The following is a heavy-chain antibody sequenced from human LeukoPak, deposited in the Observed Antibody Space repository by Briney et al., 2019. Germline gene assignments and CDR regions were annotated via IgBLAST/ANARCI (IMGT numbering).Heavy chain of an antibody. CDR3: ARVLGYCSGGSCYGGAFDI. D-gene: IGHD2-15*01. CDR1: GYTFTSYA. V-gene: IGHV1-3*03. Sequence: ASVKVSCKASGYTFTSYAMHWVRQAPGQRLEWMGWINAGNGNTKYSQEFQGRVTITRDTSASTAYMELSSLRSEDMAVYYCARVLGYCSGGSCYGGAFDIWGQGTMVTVSS. CDR2: INAGNGNT. J-gene: IGHJ3*02.